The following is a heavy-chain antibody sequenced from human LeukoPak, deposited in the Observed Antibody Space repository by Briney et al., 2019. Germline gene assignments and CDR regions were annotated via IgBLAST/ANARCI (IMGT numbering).Heavy chain of an antibody. CDR3: VRDPRLSMVRGVISGFDY. CDR2: ISYDGSNK. Sequence: GGSLRLSCAASGFTFSSYAMHWVRQAPGKGLEWVAVISYDGSNKYYADSVKGRFTISRDNSKNTLYLQMNSLRAEDTAVYYCVRDPRLSMVRGVISGFDYWGRGTLVTVSS. CDR1: GFTFSSYA. V-gene: IGHV3-30*04. D-gene: IGHD3-10*01. J-gene: IGHJ4*02.